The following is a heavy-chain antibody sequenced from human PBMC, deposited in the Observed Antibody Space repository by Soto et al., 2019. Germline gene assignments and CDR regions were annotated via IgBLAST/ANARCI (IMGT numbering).Heavy chain of an antibody. CDR3: TRKLEASIRLVEWFSYKWFDP. J-gene: IGHJ5*02. CDR2: INFRGTT. V-gene: IGHV4-34*01. CDR1: GESLSGYS. Sequence: SETLSLTCDVHGESLSGYSWSWIRQPPGKGLEWIGEINFRGTTNYHPSLKSRVSMSVDTSKNQISLNMSSVTAADTALYFCTRKLEASIRLVEWFSYKWFDPWGPGTLVT. D-gene: IGHD3-3*01.